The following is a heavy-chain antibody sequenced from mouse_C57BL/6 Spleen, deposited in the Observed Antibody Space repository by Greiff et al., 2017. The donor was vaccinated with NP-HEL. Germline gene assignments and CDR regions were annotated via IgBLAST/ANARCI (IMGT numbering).Heavy chain of an antibody. D-gene: IGHD2-2*01. CDR3: AREGLPPRLYAMDY. CDR2: INYDGSST. J-gene: IGHJ4*01. V-gene: IGHV5-16*01. Sequence: EVMLVESEGGLVQPGSSMKLSCTASGFTFSDYYMAWVRQVPEKGLEWVANINYDGSSTYYLDSLKSRFIISRDNAKNILYLQMSSLKSEDTATYYCAREGLPPRLYAMDYWGQGTSVTVSS. CDR1: GFTFSDYY.